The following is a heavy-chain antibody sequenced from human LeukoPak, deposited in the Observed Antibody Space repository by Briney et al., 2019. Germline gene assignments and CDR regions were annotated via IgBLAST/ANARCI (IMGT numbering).Heavy chain of an antibody. CDR1: GYTFTGYY. CDR3: ARGRRVGATGRGDFDI. V-gene: IGHV1-2*06. J-gene: IGHJ3*02. D-gene: IGHD1-26*01. CDR2: INPNSGGT. Sequence: ASVKVSCKASGYTFTGYYMHWVRQAPGQGLEWMGRINPNSGGTNYAQKFQGRVTMTRDTSISTAYMELSRLRSDATAVYYCARGRRVGATGRGDFDIWGQGTMVTVSS.